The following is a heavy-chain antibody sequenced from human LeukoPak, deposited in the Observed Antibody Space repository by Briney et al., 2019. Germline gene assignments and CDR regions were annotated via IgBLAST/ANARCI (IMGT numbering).Heavy chain of an antibody. Sequence: GGSLRLSCAASGFTFSSYAMRWVRQAPGKGLEWVSGISDSGSSTFYADSVKGRFTISRDNSKNTLYLQMNSLRAEDTAVYYCAKGFCSGGSCCYFDYWGQGTLVTVSS. V-gene: IGHV3-23*01. CDR3: AKGFCSGGSCCYFDY. D-gene: IGHD2-15*01. CDR1: GFTFSSYA. CDR2: ISDSGSST. J-gene: IGHJ4*02.